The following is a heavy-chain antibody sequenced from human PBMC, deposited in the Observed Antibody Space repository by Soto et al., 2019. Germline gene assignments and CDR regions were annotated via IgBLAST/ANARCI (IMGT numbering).Heavy chain of an antibody. D-gene: IGHD3-9*01. CDR1: GFTFSGSA. CDR3: TYYDILTGDAFDI. V-gene: IGHV3-73*01. J-gene: IGHJ3*02. Sequence: PGGSLRLSCAASGFTFSGSAMHWVRQASGKGLEWVGRIRSKANSYATAYAASVKGRSTISRDDSKNTAYLQMNSLKTEDTAVYYCTYYDILTGDAFDIWGQGTMVTVSS. CDR2: IRSKANSYAT.